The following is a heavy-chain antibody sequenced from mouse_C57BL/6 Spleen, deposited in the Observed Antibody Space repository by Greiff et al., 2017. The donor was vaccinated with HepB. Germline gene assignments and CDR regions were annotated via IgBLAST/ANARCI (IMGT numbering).Heavy chain of an antibody. CDR1: GFSLTSYG. J-gene: IGHJ2*01. Sequence: QVQLKESGHGLVAPSQSLSITCTVSGFSLTSYGVHWVRQPPGKGLEWLGVIWAGGSTNYNSALMSRLSISKDHSKSQVFLKMNSLKTDDTAMYYCARLEGIWGQGTTLIVSS. CDR2: IWAGGST. CDR3: ARLEGI. V-gene: IGHV2-9*02.